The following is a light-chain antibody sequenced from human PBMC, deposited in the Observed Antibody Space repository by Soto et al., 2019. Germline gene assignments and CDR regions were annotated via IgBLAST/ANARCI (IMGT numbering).Light chain of an antibody. CDR3: QQYNNWPPGVYT. J-gene: IGKJ2*01. Sequence: EIVMTQSPATLSVSPGERATLSCRASQSVSSNLAWYQQKPGQAPRLLIYGASTRATGIPARFSGSGSGTEFTRTISSLQSEDFAVYYCQQYNNWPPGVYTFGQGTKLEIK. V-gene: IGKV3-15*01. CDR1: QSVSSN. CDR2: GAS.